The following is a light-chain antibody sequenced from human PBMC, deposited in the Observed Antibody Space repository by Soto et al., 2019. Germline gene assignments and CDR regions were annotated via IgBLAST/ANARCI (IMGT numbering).Light chain of an antibody. J-gene: IGKJ2*01. V-gene: IGKV1-5*01. Sequence: DVQMTQSPSTLSASVGDRVTITCRASQPINSWLAWFQQKPGKAPQLLIHDASSLESGVPPRFSGMGFGTEFTLTITSLQPEDVSTYYCQQYKTSPFTFGQGTKLEIK. CDR1: QPINSW. CDR2: DAS. CDR3: QQYKTSPFT.